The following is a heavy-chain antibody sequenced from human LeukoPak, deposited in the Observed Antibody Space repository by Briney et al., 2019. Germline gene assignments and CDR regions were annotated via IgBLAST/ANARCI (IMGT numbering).Heavy chain of an antibody. CDR1: GFTVSSNY. CDR2: IYGGGNI. CDR3: ARASGAAHTEEIDY. Sequence: PGGSLRLSCAASGFTVSSNYMNWVRQAPGKGLEWVSVIYGGGNIYYADSVKGRFTISRDNSKNTLYLQMNSLRAEDTAVYYCARASGAAHTEEIDYWGQGTLVTVSS. V-gene: IGHV3-53*01. D-gene: IGHD6-6*01. J-gene: IGHJ4*02.